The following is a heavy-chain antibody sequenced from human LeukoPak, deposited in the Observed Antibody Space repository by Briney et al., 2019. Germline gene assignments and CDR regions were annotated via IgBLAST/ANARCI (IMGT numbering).Heavy chain of an antibody. CDR3: ASAPVGNSFGYMGY. D-gene: IGHD5-18*01. CDR2: ISHSGSV. CDR1: GGSVSNYY. Sequence: SETLSLTCTVSGGSVSNYYWSWIRQSPGKGLEWIGYISHSGSVNYNPSLKSRVTMSVDTSKNQFSLRLNSVTAADTAIYYCASAPVGNSFGYMGYWGQGSLVTVSS. J-gene: IGHJ4*02. V-gene: IGHV4-59*02.